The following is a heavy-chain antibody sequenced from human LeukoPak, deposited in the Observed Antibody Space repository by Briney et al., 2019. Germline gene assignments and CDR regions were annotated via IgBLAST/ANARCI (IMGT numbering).Heavy chain of an antibody. CDR2: INHSGST. V-gene: IGHV4-34*01. D-gene: IGHD6-13*01. CDR3: ARVYYSSSYNYWYFDL. Sequence: SETLSLTCAVYGGSFSGYYWNWIRQPPGKGLEWIGEINHSGSTNYNPSLKSRVTISVDTSKNQFFLKLRSVTAADTAVYYCARVYYSSSYNYWYFDLWGRGTLVTVSS. J-gene: IGHJ2*01. CDR1: GGSFSGYY.